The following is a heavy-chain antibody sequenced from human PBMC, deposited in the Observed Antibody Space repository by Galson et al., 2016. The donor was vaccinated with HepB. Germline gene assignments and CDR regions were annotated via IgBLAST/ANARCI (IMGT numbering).Heavy chain of an antibody. CDR2: IYSGGGT. CDR1: GLTVSSNY. CDR3: ARAWGNYGMDV. D-gene: IGHD7-27*01. J-gene: IGHJ6*02. Sequence: LRLSCAASGLTVSSNYMSWVRQAPGKGLEWVSVIYSGGGTYYADSVQGRFTISRDNSKNTVFLEMNSLRAEDTAVYYCARAWGNYGMDVWGQGTTVTVSS. V-gene: IGHV3-53*01.